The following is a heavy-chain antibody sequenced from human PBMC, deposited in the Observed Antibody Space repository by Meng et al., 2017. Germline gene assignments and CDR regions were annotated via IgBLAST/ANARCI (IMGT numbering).Heavy chain of an antibody. V-gene: IGHV3-30*04. D-gene: IGHD5-18*01. J-gene: IGHJ4*02. CDR2: ISYDGSNK. Sequence: GGSLRLSCAASGFTFSSYAMHWVRQAPGKGLEWVAVISYDGSNKYYADSVKGRFTISRDNSKNTLYLQMNSLRAEDTAVYYCARVWAFERYSYGYDPDDYWGQGTLVTFSS. CDR3: ARVWAFERYSYGYDPDDY. CDR1: GFTFSSYA.